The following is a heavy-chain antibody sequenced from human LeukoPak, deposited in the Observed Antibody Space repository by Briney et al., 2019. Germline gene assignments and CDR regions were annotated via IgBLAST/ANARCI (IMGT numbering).Heavy chain of an antibody. CDR2: IYYSGST. J-gene: IGHJ5*02. CDR1: GGSISSGGYY. V-gene: IGHV4-31*03. D-gene: IGHD6-6*01. CDR3: ARAAARPGHNWFDP. Sequence: SETLSLTCTVSGGSISSGGYYWSWIRQHPGKGLEWIGYIYYSGSTYYNPSLKSRVTISVDTSKNQFSLKLSSVTAADTAVYYCARAAARPGHNWFDPWGQGTLVTVSS.